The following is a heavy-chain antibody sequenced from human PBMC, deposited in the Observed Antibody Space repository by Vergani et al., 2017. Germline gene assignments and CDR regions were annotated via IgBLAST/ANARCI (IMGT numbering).Heavy chain of an antibody. V-gene: IGHV1-69*02. CDR3: ARVPYGSGSYYSW. Sequence: QVQLVQSGAEVKKPGSSVKVSCKASGGTFSSYTISWVRQAPGQGLEWMGRIIPTLGIANYAQKFQGRGTITADKSTSTAYMELSSLRSEDTAVYYCARVPYGSGSYYSWWGQGTLVTVSS. D-gene: IGHD3-10*01. J-gene: IGHJ4*02. CDR2: IIPTLGIA. CDR1: GGTFSSYT.